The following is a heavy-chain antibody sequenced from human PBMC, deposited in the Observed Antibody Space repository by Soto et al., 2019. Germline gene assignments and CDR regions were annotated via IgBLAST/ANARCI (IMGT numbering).Heavy chain of an antibody. CDR3: ARALGYCSSTSCYSLRFDP. Sequence: PSETLSLTCTVSGGSISSGGYYWSWIRQHPGKGLEWIGYIYYSGSTYYNPSLKSRVTISVDTSKNQFSLKLSSVTAADTAVYYCARALGYCSSTSCYSLRFDPWGQGTLVTVSS. V-gene: IGHV4-31*02. J-gene: IGHJ5*02. D-gene: IGHD2-2*01. CDR2: IYYSGST. CDR1: GGSISSGGYY.